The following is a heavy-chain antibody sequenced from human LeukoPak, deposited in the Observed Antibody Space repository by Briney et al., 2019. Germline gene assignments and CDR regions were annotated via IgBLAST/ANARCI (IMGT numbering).Heavy chain of an antibody. CDR2: MSGDASST. D-gene: IGHD5-18*01. J-gene: IGHJ5*02. CDR1: GFTFSDYY. CDR3: AKDHSPGWFDP. Sequence: GGSLRLSCAASGFTFSDYYMHWVRQAPGKGLVWVARMSGDASSTDYADSVKGRFTISKDYAKNTLYLQMDSLRVEDTAMYYCAKDHSPGWFDPWGQGALVTVSS. V-gene: IGHV3-74*01.